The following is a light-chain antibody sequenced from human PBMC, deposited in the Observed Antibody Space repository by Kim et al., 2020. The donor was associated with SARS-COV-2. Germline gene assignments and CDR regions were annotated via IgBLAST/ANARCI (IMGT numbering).Light chain of an antibody. V-gene: IGLV1-44*01. J-gene: IGLJ3*02. Sequence: ELTQPPSASETPGQRVTFSCSGSSSNIESNTVNWFRQFPGTAPQLLIYNDDRRPSGVPDRFSGSKSGASASLAIRGLQSEDEAEYYCAAWDDSLNAWVFGGGTQLTVL. CDR3: AAWDDSLNAWV. CDR1: SSNIESNT. CDR2: NDD.